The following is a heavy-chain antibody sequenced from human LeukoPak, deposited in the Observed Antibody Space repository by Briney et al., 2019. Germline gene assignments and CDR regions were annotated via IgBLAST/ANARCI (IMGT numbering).Heavy chain of an antibody. J-gene: IGHJ4*01. CDR3: ARKAAGWGVLDH. Sequence: GGCLRLSRAASGFILETYCMNCVRQVAGEGLEWVANMKYDGSEEYYVESVKGRFIISRDNANKLLYLQMNSLRAEDTAIYYCARKAAGWGVLDHWGHRLLVTVSS. CDR1: GFILETYC. V-gene: IGHV3-7*03. D-gene: IGHD3-10*01. CDR2: MKYDGSEE.